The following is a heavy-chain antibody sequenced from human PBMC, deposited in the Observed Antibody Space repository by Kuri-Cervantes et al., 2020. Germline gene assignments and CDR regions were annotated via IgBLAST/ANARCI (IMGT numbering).Heavy chain of an antibody. CDR3: ARGGTTLVDY. D-gene: IGHD2-2*01. V-gene: IGHV4-4*07. CDR2: IYTSGNT. Sequence: SETLSPTCTVSGGSIGRFYWSWIRQPAGKALEWIGRIYTSGNTNYNPSLKSRVTMSVDNSRNQFSLELRSVTAADTAVYYCARGGTTLVDYWGQGTLVTVSS. J-gene: IGHJ4*02. CDR1: GGSIGRFY.